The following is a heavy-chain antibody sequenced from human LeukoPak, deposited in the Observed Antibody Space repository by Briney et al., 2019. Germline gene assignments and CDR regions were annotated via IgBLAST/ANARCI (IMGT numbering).Heavy chain of an antibody. CDR3: AKAYIAVAGHFDY. CDR2: ISRSGATT. V-gene: IGHV3-23*01. J-gene: IGHJ4*02. CDR1: GFTFSSHA. Sequence: GGSLRLSCAASGFTFSSHAMSWVRQAPGKGLEWVSSISRSGATTYYADSVKGRFTISRDNSKNTLYLQMNSLRAEDTAVYYCAKAYIAVAGHFDYWGQGTLVTVSS. D-gene: IGHD6-19*01.